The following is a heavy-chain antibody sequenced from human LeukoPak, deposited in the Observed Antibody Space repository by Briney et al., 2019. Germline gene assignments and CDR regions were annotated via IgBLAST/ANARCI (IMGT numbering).Heavy chain of an antibody. J-gene: IGHJ2*01. CDR2: IYSSGRT. V-gene: IGHV4-59*08. D-gene: IGHD4-23*01. CDR1: GGSISDYY. CDR3: ARRFSSVDWYFDL. Sequence: SETLSLTCSVPGGSISDYYWSWIRQSPGKGLEWIGYIYSSGRTMYNASLKTRVTISLDTSRNQFSLRMKSVTAADTAVFYCARRFSSVDWYFDLWGRGTLVTVSS.